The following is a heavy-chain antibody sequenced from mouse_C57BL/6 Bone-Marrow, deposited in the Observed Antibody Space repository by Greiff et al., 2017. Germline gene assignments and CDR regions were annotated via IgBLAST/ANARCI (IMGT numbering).Heavy chain of an antibody. CDR2: IDPSDSYT. J-gene: IGHJ3*01. Sequence: QVQLQQPGAELVKPGASVKLSCKASGYTLTSYWMQWVKQRPGQGLEWIGEIDPSDSYTNYNQKFKGKATLTVDTSSSTAYMQLSSLTSKDSAVYYCARGYYGSSPWFAYWGQGTLVTVSA. CDR1: GYTLTSYW. CDR3: ARGYYGSSPWFAY. D-gene: IGHD1-1*01. V-gene: IGHV1-50*01.